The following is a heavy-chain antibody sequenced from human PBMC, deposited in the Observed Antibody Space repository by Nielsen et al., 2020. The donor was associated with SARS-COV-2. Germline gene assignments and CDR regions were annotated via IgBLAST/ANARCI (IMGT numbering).Heavy chain of an antibody. CDR3: ARMIEITLIPGVVNWFDP. Sequence: SETLSLTCTVSGDSINNTNYYWGWIRQPPGKGLEWIGYIYYRGTTYYNPSLKSRVTISVDLSKNHFSLNLSSVTAADTAVYYCARMIEITLIPGVVNWFDPWGQGILVTVSS. CDR1: GDSINNTNYY. D-gene: IGHD3-10*01. V-gene: IGHV4-30-4*01. J-gene: IGHJ5*02. CDR2: IYYRGTT.